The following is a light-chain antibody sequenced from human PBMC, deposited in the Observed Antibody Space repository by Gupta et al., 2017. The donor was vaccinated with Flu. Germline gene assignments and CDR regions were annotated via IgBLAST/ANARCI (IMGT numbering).Light chain of an antibody. J-gene: IGLJ2*01. V-gene: IGLV3-1*01. CDR1: NLGNKY. Sequence: SYELTQPPSVSVPPGQTASIPCSGDNLGNKYVSWYQVKPGQSPILVIYQDNRRPSGIPERFSGSTSGNIATLTISGTQAVDEADYFCQAWDSSTEEVLGGGTNLTVL. CDR3: QAWDSSTEEV. CDR2: QDN.